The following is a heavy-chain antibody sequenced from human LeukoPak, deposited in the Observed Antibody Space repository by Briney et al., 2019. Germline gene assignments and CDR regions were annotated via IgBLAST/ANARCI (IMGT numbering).Heavy chain of an antibody. J-gene: IGHJ4*02. V-gene: IGHV3-23*01. CDR3: AKASGYSYGTPADY. D-gene: IGHD5-18*01. CDR2: ISGSGGST. CDR1: GFTFSSYA. Sequence: GGSLRLSCAASGFTFSSYAMSWVRPAPGKGLEWVSAISGSGGSTYYADSVKGRFTISRDNSKNTLYLQMNSLRAEDTAVYYCAKASGYSYGTPADYWGQGTLVTVSS.